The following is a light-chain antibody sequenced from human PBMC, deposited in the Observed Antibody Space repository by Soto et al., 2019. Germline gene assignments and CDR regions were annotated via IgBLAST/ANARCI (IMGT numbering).Light chain of an antibody. CDR3: LQHNSYPYT. CDR2: AAS. Sequence: DIQMTQSPSSLSASVGDRVTITCRASQDISNDLGWHQQKPGKAPKRLIYAASSLQSGVPSRFSGSRSGTEYTLTINSLQPEEFATYYCLQHNSYPYTLGQGTKLEIK. J-gene: IGKJ2*01. CDR1: QDISND. V-gene: IGKV1-17*01.